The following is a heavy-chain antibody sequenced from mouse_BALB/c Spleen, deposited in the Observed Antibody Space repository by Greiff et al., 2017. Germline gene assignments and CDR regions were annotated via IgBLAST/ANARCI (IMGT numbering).Heavy chain of an antibody. V-gene: IGHV1-82*01. CDR1: GYAFTSSW. J-gene: IGHJ4*01. Sequence: QVQLQQSGPELVKPGASVKISCKASGYAFTSSWMNWVKQRPGQGLEWIGRIYPGDGDTNYNEKFKGKATLTADKSSSTAYMQLSSLTSVDSAVYFCARCYYGNYVEAMDYWGQGTSVTVSS. CDR3: ARCYYGNYVEAMDY. D-gene: IGHD2-1*01. CDR2: IYPGDGDT.